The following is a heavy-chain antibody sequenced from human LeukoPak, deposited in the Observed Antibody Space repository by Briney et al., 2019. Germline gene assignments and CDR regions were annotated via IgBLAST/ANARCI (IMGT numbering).Heavy chain of an antibody. CDR3: AKGVRSRGDAFDI. CDR2: ISGSGGST. V-gene: IGHV3-23*01. D-gene: IGHD6-13*01. Sequence: GSLRLSCAASGFTFSSYAMSWVRQAPGKGLEWVSAISGSGGSTYYADSVKGRLTISRDNSKNTLYLQMNSLRAEDTAVYYCAKGVRSRGDAFDIWGQGTMVTVSS. CDR1: GFTFSSYA. J-gene: IGHJ3*02.